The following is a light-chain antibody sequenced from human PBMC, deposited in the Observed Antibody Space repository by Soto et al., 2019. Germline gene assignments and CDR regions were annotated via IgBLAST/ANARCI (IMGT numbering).Light chain of an antibody. Sequence: QSVLTQPPSASGSPGQSVTISCTGTSSDVGGYNYVSWYQQHPGKAPKLMIYEVNKRPSGVSDRFSGSKSGDTASLTASGLQAEDEADYYCSSYAGTNNFVVFGGGTKLTVL. CDR3: SSYAGTNNFVV. CDR1: SSDVGGYNY. CDR2: EVN. J-gene: IGLJ2*01. V-gene: IGLV2-8*01.